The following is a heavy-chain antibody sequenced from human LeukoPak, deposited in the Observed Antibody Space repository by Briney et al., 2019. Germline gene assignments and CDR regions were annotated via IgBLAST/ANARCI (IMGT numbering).Heavy chain of an antibody. Sequence: GSLSLSCAASGFIFNTYVMHWVRQAPGKGLEWLAFIRYDGSNKNYADSVKGRFTISRDNTKNSLYLQMNSLRAEDTAVYYCAKDGGSDPDSFDIWGQGTMVTVSS. J-gene: IGHJ3*02. CDR1: GFIFNTYV. D-gene: IGHD2-15*01. CDR2: IRYDGSNK. V-gene: IGHV3-30*02. CDR3: AKDGGSDPDSFDI.